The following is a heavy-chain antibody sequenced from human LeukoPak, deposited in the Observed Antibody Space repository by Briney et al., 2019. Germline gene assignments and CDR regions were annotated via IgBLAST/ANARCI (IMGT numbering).Heavy chain of an antibody. CDR2: INPSGGST. Sequence: ASVKVSCKASGYTFTSYYMHWVRQAPGQGLEWMGIINPSGGSTSYVQKFQGRVTMTRDTSTSTVYMELSSLRSEDTAVYYCARGGFVVVTAIRSWFDPWGQGTLVTVSS. CDR1: GYTFTSYY. D-gene: IGHD2-21*02. V-gene: IGHV1-46*01. J-gene: IGHJ5*02. CDR3: ARGGFVVVTAIRSWFDP.